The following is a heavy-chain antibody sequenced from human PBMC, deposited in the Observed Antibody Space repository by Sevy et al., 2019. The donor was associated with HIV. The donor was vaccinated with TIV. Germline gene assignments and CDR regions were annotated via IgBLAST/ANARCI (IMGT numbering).Heavy chain of an antibody. D-gene: IGHD6-6*01. V-gene: IGHV3-21*01. CDR1: GFTFSSYS. Sequence: GGSLRLSCAASGFTFSSYSMNWVRQAPGKGLEWVSSISSSSSYIYYADSVKGRFTISRDNAKNSLYLQMNSLRAEDSAVYYCARVSGIAARWWWVVEHEYFQHWGQGTLVTVSS. CDR3: ARVSGIAARWWWVVEHEYFQH. J-gene: IGHJ1*01. CDR2: ISSSSSYI.